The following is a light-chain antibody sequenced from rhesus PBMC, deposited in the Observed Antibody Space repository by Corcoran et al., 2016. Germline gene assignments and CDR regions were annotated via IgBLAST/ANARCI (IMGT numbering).Light chain of an antibody. CDR2: KAS. Sequence: DIQMTQSPSSLSASVGDTVTITCRASQSLSSWFDWYQQKPGKAPKLLNYKASSLQSGVPSRFSGSGSGTDFTITISSLQPEDFATYCYLQYSSSLTFGGGTKVEIK. J-gene: IGKJ4*01. CDR3: LQYSSSLT. V-gene: IGKV1-22*01. CDR1: QSLSSW.